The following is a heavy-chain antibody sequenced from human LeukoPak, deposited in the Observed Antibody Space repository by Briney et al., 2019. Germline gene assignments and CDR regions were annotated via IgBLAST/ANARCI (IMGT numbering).Heavy chain of an antibody. Sequence: GGSLRLSCAASGFSFSTYAMSWVRQAPGKGLEWVSGVNGNGGSTSYADSVKGRFTIFRDNSKNTVYLQMNSLRVEDTAVYYCAKDYGDYAFDYWGQGTLVTVSS. J-gene: IGHJ4*02. CDR3: AKDYGDYAFDY. CDR2: VNGNGGST. D-gene: IGHD4-17*01. V-gene: IGHV3-23*01. CDR1: GFSFSTYA.